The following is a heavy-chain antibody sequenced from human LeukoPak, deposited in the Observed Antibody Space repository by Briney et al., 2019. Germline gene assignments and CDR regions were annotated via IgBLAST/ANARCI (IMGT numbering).Heavy chain of an antibody. J-gene: IGHJ6*03. V-gene: IGHV3-74*01. CDR3: ARAVTWSYYYYYMDV. D-gene: IGHD4-17*01. CDR1: GFTFSSYW. Sequence: GGSLRLSCAASGFTFSSYWMHWVRQAPGKGLVWVSRINNDGSTTNYADSVKGRFTISRDNAKNTLYLQMNSLRAEDTAVYYCARAVTWSYYYYYMDVWGKGTTVTISS. CDR2: INNDGSTT.